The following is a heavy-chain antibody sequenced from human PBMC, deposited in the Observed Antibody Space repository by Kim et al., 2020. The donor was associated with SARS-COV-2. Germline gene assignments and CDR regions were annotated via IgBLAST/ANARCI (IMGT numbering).Heavy chain of an antibody. V-gene: IGHV4-4*06. Sequence: PSLRSRVTMSADRSTNQFSLKLTSVTAADTAIYYCARLGFGSGSYYTTFDVWGQGILVIVSS. D-gene: IGHD1-26*01. J-gene: IGHJ4*02. CDR3: ARLGFGSGSYYTTFDV.